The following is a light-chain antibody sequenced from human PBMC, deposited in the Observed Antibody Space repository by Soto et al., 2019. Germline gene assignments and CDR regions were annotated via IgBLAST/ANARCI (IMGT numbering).Light chain of an antibody. CDR3: QQYNSYWT. J-gene: IGKJ1*01. CDR2: KAS. V-gene: IGKV1-5*03. Sequence: DIQMTQSPSTLSASVGDRVTITCRASQSIRSWLAWYQQKPGKAPKLLIYKASSLDSGVPSRFNGSGSGTAFTLTISRLQPDDFATYYCQQYNSYWTFGQGTKVEIK. CDR1: QSIRSW.